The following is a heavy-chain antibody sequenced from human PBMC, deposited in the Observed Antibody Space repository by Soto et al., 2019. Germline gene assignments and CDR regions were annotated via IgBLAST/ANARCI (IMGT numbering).Heavy chain of an antibody. V-gene: IGHV3-33*01. Sequence: PGGSLRLSCAASGFTFSSYGMHWVRQAPGKGLEWVAVIWYDGSNKYYADSVKGRFTISRDNSKNTLYLQMNSLRAEDTAVYYCARARRPIEVVPASTLNPENNWFDPWGQGTLVTVSS. CDR2: IWYDGSNK. J-gene: IGHJ5*02. D-gene: IGHD2-2*01. CDR3: ARARRPIEVVPASTLNPENNWFDP. CDR1: GFTFSSYG.